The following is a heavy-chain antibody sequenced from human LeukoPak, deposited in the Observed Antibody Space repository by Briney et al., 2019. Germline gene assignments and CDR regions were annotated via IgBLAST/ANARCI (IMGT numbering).Heavy chain of an antibody. CDR2: IYHSGST. D-gene: IGHD1/OR15-1a*01. V-gene: IGHV4-38-2*02. J-gene: IGHJ4*02. CDR3: ARENNFDY. CDR1: GYSINSGYY. Sequence: SETLSLTCTVSGYSINSGYYWDWIRQSPGKGLEWIGSIYHSGSTYYNPSLKNRVTMSVDTSKNQFSLKLSSVTAADTAVYYCARENNFDYWGQGTLVTVSS.